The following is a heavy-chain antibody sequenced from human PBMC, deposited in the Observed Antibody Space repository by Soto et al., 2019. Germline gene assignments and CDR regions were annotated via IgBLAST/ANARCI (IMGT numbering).Heavy chain of an antibody. CDR3: AKVQIVGASIITGGGTFDV. CDR2: IRGRGGDV. D-gene: IGHD1-26*01. CDR1: GFTSSNYG. V-gene: IGHV3-23*01. Sequence: GGSLRLSCAASGFTSSNYGMNWVRQAPGKGLEWVSGIRGRGGDVSYADSVKGRFTISRDSSKNTLSLQMNSLRVEDTAVYYCAKVQIVGASIITGGGTFDVWGQGTMVTVSS. J-gene: IGHJ3*01.